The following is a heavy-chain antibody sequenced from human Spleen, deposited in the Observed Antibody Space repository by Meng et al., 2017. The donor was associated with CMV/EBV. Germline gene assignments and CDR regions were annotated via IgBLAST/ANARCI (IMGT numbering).Heavy chain of an antibody. Sequence: GGSLRLSCAASGFTFDDYGMSWVRQAPGKGLEWVSGINWNGGSTGYADSVKGRFTISRDNAKNSLYLQMNSLRVEDTAIYYCAKDLGRWAWEPAGIQHWGQGTLVTVSS. CDR1: GFTFDDYG. CDR2: INWNGGST. CDR3: AKDLGRWAWEPAGIQH. J-gene: IGHJ1*01. D-gene: IGHD1-26*01. V-gene: IGHV3-20*04.